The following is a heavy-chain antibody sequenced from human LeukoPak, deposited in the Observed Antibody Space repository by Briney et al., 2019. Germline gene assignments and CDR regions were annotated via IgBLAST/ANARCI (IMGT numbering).Heavy chain of an antibody. CDR1: GFTVSSNY. D-gene: IGHD2-2*01. CDR2: IRYDGSNN. J-gene: IGHJ4*02. V-gene: IGHV3-30*02. Sequence: GGSLRLSCAASGFTVSSNYMSWVRQAPGKGLEWVAFIRYDGSNNYYADSVKGRFTISRDNSKNTLYLQMNSLRAEDTAVYYCAKAVCTSCYYFDYWGQGTLVTVSS. CDR3: AKAVCTSCYYFDY.